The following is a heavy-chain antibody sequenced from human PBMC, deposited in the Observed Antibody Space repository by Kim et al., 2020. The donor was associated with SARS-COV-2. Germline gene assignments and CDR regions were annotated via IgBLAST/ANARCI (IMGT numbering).Heavy chain of an antibody. V-gene: IGHV1-46*01. CDR1: GYTFTSYY. D-gene: IGHD6-13*01. J-gene: IGHJ6*02. CDR2: INPSGGST. CDR3: ARDLLSSSWYRTNNADYGMDV. Sequence: ASVKVSCKASGYTFTSYYMHWVRQAPGQGLEWMGIINPSGGSTSYAQKFQGRVTITRDTSTSTVYMELSSLRSEDTAVYYCARDLLSSSWYRTNNADYGMDVWGQGTTVTVSS.